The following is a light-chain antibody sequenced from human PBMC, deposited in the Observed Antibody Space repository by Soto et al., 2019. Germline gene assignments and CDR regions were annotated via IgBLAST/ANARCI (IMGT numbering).Light chain of an antibody. J-gene: IGLJ1*01. V-gene: IGLV1-40*01. CDR1: SSNIGAGYD. CDR2: GNS. CDR3: QSYESSLSGSYV. Sequence: QSVLTQPPSVSGAPGQRVTISCTGSSSNIGAGYDVHWYQQLPETAPKLLIYGNSNRPSGVPDRFSGSKSGTSASLAITGLQAEDEADYYCQSYESSLSGSYVFGTGTKVTVL.